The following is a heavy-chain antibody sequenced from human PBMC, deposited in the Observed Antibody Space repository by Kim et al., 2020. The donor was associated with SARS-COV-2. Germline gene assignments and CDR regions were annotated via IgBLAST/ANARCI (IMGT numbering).Heavy chain of an antibody. CDR1: GFTFSGSA. V-gene: IGHV3-73*01. CDR2: IKRKGYNYAI. CDR3: TSGYCSGGTCYPQFDP. D-gene: IGHD2-15*01. Sequence: GGSLRLSCAASGFTFSGSAMHWVRQAPGKGLEWVGRIKRKGYNYAIAYAASVKGRFTISRDDSKNTAYLQMNSLKTEDTAVYYCTSGYCSGGTCYPQFDPWGQGTLVTVSS. J-gene: IGHJ5*02.